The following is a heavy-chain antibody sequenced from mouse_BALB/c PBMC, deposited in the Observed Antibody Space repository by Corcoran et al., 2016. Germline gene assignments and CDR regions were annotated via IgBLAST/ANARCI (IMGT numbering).Heavy chain of an antibody. CDR2: IDPANGNT. CDR3: ARSTGTWFAY. Sequence: EVQLQQSGAELVKPGSSVKLSCTASGFNIKDTYMPWVKQRPEQGLEWLGRIDPANGNTKNDPKFQGKATITADTSSNTAYLQLSSLTSEDTAVYYCARSTGTWFAYWGQGTLVTVSA. D-gene: IGHD4-1*02. J-gene: IGHJ3*01. V-gene: IGHV14-3*02. CDR1: GFNIKDTY.